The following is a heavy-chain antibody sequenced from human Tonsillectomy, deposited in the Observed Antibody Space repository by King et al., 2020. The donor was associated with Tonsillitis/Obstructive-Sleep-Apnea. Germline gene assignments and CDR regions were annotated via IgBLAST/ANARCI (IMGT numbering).Heavy chain of an antibody. J-gene: IGHJ4*02. V-gene: IGHV1-18*01. Sequence: QLVQSGAEVKKPGASVKLSCKASAYSFTSYGISWVRQAPGQGLEWMGWISAYNGNTNYAQKLQGRVTMTTDTATRTAYMELRSLGSDDTAVYYCARGLRNQLAYFDYWGQGTLVTVSS. D-gene: IGHD2-2*01. CDR2: ISAYNGNT. CDR1: AYSFTSYG. CDR3: ARGLRNQLAYFDY.